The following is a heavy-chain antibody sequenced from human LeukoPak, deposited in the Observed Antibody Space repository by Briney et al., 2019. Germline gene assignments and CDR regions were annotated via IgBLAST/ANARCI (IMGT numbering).Heavy chain of an antibody. CDR1: GFTFSSYG. CDR3: AKDVAYCGGDCYFLDAFDI. V-gene: IGHV3-30*02. D-gene: IGHD2-21*02. CDR2: IRYDGSNK. J-gene: IGHJ3*02. Sequence: GGSLRLSCAASGFTFSSYGMHWVRQAPGKGLEWVAFIRYDGSNKYYADSVKGRFTISRDNSKNTLYLQMNSLRAEDTAVYYCAKDVAYCGGDCYFLDAFDIWGQGTMVTVSS.